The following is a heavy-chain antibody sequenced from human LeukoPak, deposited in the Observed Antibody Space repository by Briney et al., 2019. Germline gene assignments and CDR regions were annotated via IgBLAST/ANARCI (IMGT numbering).Heavy chain of an antibody. Sequence: KPSQTLSLTCTVSGGSISSGSYYWSWIRQPAGKGLEWIGRIYTSGSTNYNPSLKSRVTISVDTSKNQFSLKLSSVTAADTAVYYCARVHTLRGYSGYDPDYWGQGTLVTVSS. J-gene: IGHJ4*02. V-gene: IGHV4-61*02. CDR2: IYTSGST. CDR1: GGSISSGSYY. CDR3: ARVHTLRGYSGYDPDY. D-gene: IGHD5-12*01.